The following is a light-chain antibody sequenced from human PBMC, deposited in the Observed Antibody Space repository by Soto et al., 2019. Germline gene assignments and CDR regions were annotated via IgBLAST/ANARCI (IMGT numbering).Light chain of an antibody. CDR2: DAS. CDR3: QQRSTWLT. V-gene: IGKV3-11*01. Sequence: EIVLTQSPATLSLSPGERATLSCRASQSVSSYLAWYQQKPGQAPRLLIYDASNRATGIPARFSGSGSGTDFTLTISSLEPEDFAAYYCQQRSTWLTFGGGTKVDIK. CDR1: QSVSSY. J-gene: IGKJ4*01.